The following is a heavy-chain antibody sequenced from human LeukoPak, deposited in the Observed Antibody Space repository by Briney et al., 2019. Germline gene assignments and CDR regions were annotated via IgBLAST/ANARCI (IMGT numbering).Heavy chain of an antibody. D-gene: IGHD3-16*01. CDR2: ISYDGSNQ. CDR3: ASGLEALSPPDVDAFDI. CDR1: GFTFSTYA. J-gene: IGHJ3*02. V-gene: IGHV3-30-3*01. Sequence: PGGSLRLSCAASGFTFSTYAMHWVRQAPGKGLEWVAVISYDGSNQYYADSVKGRFTISRDNAKNSLYLQMNSLRAEDTAVYYCASGLEALSPPDVDAFDIWGQGTMVTVSS.